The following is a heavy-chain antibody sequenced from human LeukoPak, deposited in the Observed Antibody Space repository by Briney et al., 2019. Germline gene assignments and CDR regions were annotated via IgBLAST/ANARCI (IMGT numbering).Heavy chain of an antibody. D-gene: IGHD3-3*01. CDR1: GFTFSDYY. CDR3: ARESRDYDFRRKGAFDI. Sequence: GGSLRLSCAASGFTFSDYYMSWIRQAPGKGLEWVAFIRYDGSNKYYADSVKRRFTISRDNSKNTLYLQMNSLRAEDTAVYYCARESRDYDFRRKGAFDIWGQGTMVTVSS. CDR2: IRYDGSNK. V-gene: IGHV3-30*02. J-gene: IGHJ3*02.